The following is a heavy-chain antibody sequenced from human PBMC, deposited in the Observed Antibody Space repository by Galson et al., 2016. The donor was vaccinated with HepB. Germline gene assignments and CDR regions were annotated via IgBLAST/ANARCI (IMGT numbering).Heavy chain of an antibody. CDR1: EGTRRGYA. D-gene: IGHD3-22*01. CDR3: ASERLDSSGYSYPDAFEI. V-gene: IGHV3-21*01. J-gene: IGHJ3*02. Sequence: LRLSGAASEGTRRGYAWNWVGQAPGKPLDWGSCISRVTTSTHYADSGKVRVTDSRDNAKNSLYLQMNHLRAEDTAVYYCASERLDSSGYSYPDAFEIWGLGTMVTVSS. CDR2: ISRVTTST.